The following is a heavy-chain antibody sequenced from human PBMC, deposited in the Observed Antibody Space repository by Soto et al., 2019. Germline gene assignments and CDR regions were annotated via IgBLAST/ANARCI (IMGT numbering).Heavy chain of an antibody. CDR1: GFTFSNAW. V-gene: IGHV3-15*01. D-gene: IGHD3-16*02. Sequence: EVQLVESGGGLVKPGGSLRLSCAASGFTFSNAWMSWVRQAPGKGLEWVGRIKSKTDGGTTDYAAPMKGRFTISRDDSKNSLYLQMNSLKTEVTAVYYCTTDRAFWGGIVRYYYYGMDVWGQGTTVTVSS. CDR2: IKSKTDGGTT. J-gene: IGHJ6*02. CDR3: TTDRAFWGGIVRYYYYGMDV.